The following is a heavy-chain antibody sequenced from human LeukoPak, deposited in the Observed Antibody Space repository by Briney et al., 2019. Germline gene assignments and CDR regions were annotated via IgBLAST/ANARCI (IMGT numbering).Heavy chain of an antibody. J-gene: IGHJ4*02. D-gene: IGHD5-12*01. CDR1: GFTFSDAW. CDR2: IKNKIDGGTT. V-gene: IGHV3-15*01. CDR3: ATGSVATAGCFDY. Sequence: NPGGSLRLSCAASGFTFSDAWMSWVRQAPGKGLEWVGRIKNKIDGGTTDYAAPVKGRFTISRDDSKNTLYLQMNSLKTEDTAVYYCATGSVATAGCFDYWGQGTLVTVSA.